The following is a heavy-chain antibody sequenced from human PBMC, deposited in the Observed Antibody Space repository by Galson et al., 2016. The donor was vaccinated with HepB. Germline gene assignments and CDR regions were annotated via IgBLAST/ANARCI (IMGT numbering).Heavy chain of an antibody. J-gene: IGHJ4*02. V-gene: IGHV3-23*01. CDR2: IGGGTGDNI. CDR1: GFTFNNYA. CDR3: AREGLRARFYSDS. Sequence: SLRLSCAASGFTFNNYAMNWVRQAPGKGLKWVSFIGGGTGDNIYFADSVKGRFTISRDNSKNTLYLHMNSLRADDTAVYYCAREGLRARFYSDSWGRGTLVTVAS. D-gene: IGHD2-21*02.